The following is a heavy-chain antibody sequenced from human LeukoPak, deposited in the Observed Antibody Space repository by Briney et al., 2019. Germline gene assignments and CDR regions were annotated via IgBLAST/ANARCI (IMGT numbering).Heavy chain of an antibody. CDR2: IYYSGST. Sequence: SETLSLTCTVSGGSISSSSYYWGWIRQPPGKGLEWIGSIYYSGSTYYNPSLKSRVTISVDTSKNQFSLKLSSVTAADTAVYYCARDLSPVAGRADYWGQGTLVTVSS. D-gene: IGHD6-19*01. V-gene: IGHV4-39*07. CDR3: ARDLSPVAGRADY. J-gene: IGHJ4*02. CDR1: GGSISSSSYY.